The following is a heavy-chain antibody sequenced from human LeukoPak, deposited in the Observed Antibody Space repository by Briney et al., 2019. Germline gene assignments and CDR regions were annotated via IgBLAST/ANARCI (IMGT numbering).Heavy chain of an antibody. CDR2: IYYSGST. V-gene: IGHV4-39*01. J-gene: IGHJ4*02. CDR3: ARDSSSWFRIDY. Sequence: PSETPSLTCTVSGGSISSSSYYWGWIRQPPGKGLEWIGSIYYSGSTYYNPSLKSRVTISVDTSKNQFSLKLSSVTAADTAEYYCARDSSSWFRIDYWGQGTLVTVSS. CDR1: GGSISSSSYY. D-gene: IGHD6-13*01.